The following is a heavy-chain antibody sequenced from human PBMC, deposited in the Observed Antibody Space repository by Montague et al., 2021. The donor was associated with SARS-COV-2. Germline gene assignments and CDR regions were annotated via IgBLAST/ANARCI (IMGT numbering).Heavy chain of an antibody. CDR3: ARGGGCCYRYYLDY. CDR1: GGSISSYY. CDR2: IYSSGRT. V-gene: IGHV4-59*01. J-gene: IGHJ4*02. D-gene: IGHD3-16*02. Sequence: SETLSLTCTVSGGSISSYYWNWIRQPPGKGLEWIGHIYSSGRTNYNPSLKSRVTMSVDTSKNQFSLKLSSVTAADTAVYYCARGGGCCYRYYLDYWGQGSLVTVSS.